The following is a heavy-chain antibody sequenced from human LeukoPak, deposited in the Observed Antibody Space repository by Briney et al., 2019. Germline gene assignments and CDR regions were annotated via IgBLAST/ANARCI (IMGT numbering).Heavy chain of an antibody. CDR1: GYTFTSYG. J-gene: IGHJ3*02. V-gene: IGHV1-18*01. CDR2: ISAYNGNT. D-gene: IGHD2-15*01. Sequence: ASVKVSCKASGYTFTSYGISWVRQAPGQGLEWMGWISAYNGNTNYAQKPQGRVTMTTDTSTSTAYMELRSLRSDDTAVYYCARDALGIVEVVAALEASDAFEIWGQGTMVPVSS. CDR3: ARDALGIVEVVAALEASDAFEI.